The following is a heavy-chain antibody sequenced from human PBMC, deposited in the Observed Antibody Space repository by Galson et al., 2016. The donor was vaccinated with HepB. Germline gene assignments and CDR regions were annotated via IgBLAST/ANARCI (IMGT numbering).Heavy chain of an antibody. V-gene: IGHV3-13*01. CDR2: IGTAGNT. Sequence: SLRLSCAASGFTFSIYDMHWVRQAPGSGVEWVSVIGTAGNTYYAASVKGRFTISREDAKNSLFLQMNSLTVGDTAVYYCARDGGYSGYDAYGLDVWGKGTTVTVSS. CDR3: ARDGGYSGYDAYGLDV. CDR1: GFTFSIYD. D-gene: IGHD5-12*01. J-gene: IGHJ6*04.